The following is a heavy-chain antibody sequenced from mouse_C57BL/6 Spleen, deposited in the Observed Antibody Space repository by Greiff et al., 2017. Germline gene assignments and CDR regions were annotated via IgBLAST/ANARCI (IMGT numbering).Heavy chain of an antibody. CDR2: INPGSGGT. Sequence: VQLQQSGAELVRPGTSVKVSCKASGYAFTNYLIEWVKQRPGQGLEWIGVINPGSGGTNYNEKFKGKATLTADKSSSTAYMQLSSLTSEDSAVYFCARFEDYYGSSYEWYFEVWGTGTTVTVSS. J-gene: IGHJ1*03. V-gene: IGHV1-54*01. CDR1: GYAFTNYL. CDR3: ARFEDYYGSSYEWYFEV. D-gene: IGHD1-1*01.